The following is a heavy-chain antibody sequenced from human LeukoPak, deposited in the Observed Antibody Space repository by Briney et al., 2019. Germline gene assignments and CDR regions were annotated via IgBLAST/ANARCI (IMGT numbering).Heavy chain of an antibody. J-gene: IGHJ3*02. CDR1: GFTFNSYD. Sequence: GSLRLSCAASGFTFNSYDMNWVRQAPGKGLEWVSYISSSSSTIYYADSVKGRFTISRDSAKTSLFLQMNSLRDEDTAVYYCARAYSSSSGRDAFDSWGLGTLVTVSS. D-gene: IGHD6-6*01. CDR2: ISSSSSTI. V-gene: IGHV3-48*02. CDR3: ARAYSSSSGRDAFDS.